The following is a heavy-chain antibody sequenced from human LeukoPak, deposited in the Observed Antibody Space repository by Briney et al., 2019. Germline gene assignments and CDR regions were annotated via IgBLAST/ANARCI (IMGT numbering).Heavy chain of an antibody. J-gene: IGHJ4*02. V-gene: IGHV3-30*18. CDR1: GFTFSSYG. CDR3: AKDQGYCSGGSCVLDY. D-gene: IGHD2-15*01. Sequence: GGSLRLSCAASGFTFSSYGMHWVRQAPGKGLEWVAVISYDGSNKYYADSVKGRFTISRDNSKNTLYLQMNSLRAEDTAVYYCAKDQGYCSGGSCVLDYWGQGTLVTVSS. CDR2: ISYDGSNK.